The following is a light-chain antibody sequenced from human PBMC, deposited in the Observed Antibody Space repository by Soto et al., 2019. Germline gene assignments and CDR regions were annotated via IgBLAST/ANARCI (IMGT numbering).Light chain of an antibody. V-gene: IGLV2-14*01. CDR3: SSYTSSSTLL. Sequence: QSVLTQPASVSGSPGQSITFSCTGTSSDVGRYNYVSWYQQHPGKAPKLMIYGVSNRPSGVSNRFSGSKSGNTASLTISGLQAEDEADYYCSSYTSSSTLLFGGGTKVTVL. J-gene: IGLJ2*01. CDR2: GVS. CDR1: SSDVGRYNY.